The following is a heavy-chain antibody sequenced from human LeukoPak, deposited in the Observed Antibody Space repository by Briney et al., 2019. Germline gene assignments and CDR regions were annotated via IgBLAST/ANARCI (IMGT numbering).Heavy chain of an antibody. J-gene: IGHJ5*02. Sequence: GGSLRLSCAASGFTVSTNYMIWVRQAPGKGLEWVSVLYSDGDTTYYADSVKGRFIISRDNSRNTLSLQMHSLRAEDTAVYYCXRXENXGYYLSXGQGTLVTVSS. D-gene: IGHD3-22*01. CDR3: XRXENXGYYLS. CDR1: GFTVSTNY. CDR2: LYSDGDTT. V-gene: IGHV3-53*01.